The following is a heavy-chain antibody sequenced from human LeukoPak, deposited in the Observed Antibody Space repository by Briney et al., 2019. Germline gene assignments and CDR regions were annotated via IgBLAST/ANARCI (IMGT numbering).Heavy chain of an antibody. CDR1: GYSFTNYW. CDR3: ARQRDSTGWGGASDY. Sequence: GESLKISCKGSGYSFTNYWIGWVRQMPGKGLEWMGIIYPGDSDTRYSPSFQGQVTISADKSITTAYLQWSSLKASDTAMYYCARQRDSTGWGGASDYWGQGTLVTVSS. D-gene: IGHD6-19*01. CDR2: IYPGDSDT. V-gene: IGHV5-51*01. J-gene: IGHJ4*02.